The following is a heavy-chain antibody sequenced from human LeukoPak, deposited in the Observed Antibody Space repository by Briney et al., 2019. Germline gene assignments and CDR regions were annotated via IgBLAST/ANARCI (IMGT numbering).Heavy chain of an antibody. D-gene: IGHD6-13*01. CDR2: MNPNSGNT. CDR1: GYTFTSYD. J-gene: IGHJ4*02. Sequence: ASVKVSCKASGYTFTSYDINWVRQATGQGLEWMGWMNPNSGNTGYAQKFRGRVTMTRNTSISTAYMELSSLRSEDTAVYYCARVNYGAAAGDYWGQGTLVTVSS. CDR3: ARVNYGAAAGDY. V-gene: IGHV1-8*01.